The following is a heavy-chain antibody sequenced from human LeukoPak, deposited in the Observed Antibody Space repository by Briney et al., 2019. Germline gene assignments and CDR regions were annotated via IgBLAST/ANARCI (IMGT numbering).Heavy chain of an antibody. Sequence: ASVRVSCETSGYTLSRYVIRGVRQAPGQGLVWMGWISAYNGYTNYAQKLQGRVTMTTNTSTSTAYMELRSLRSDDTAFYFCARGAPENWFDPWGQGTLVTVSS. CDR1: GYTLSRYV. CDR2: ISAYNGYT. J-gene: IGHJ5*02. CDR3: ARGAPENWFDP. V-gene: IGHV1-18*01.